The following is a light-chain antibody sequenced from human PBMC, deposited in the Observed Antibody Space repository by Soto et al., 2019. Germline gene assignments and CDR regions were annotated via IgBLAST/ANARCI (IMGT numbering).Light chain of an antibody. V-gene: IGKV1-39*01. Sequence: DIQMTQSPSSLSASVGDRVTITCRASQSISSYLNWYQQKPGKAPKLLIYAASSLQSGVPSRFSGSGSGTDFTLTISSLQPEDFATYYCQQSYSTAYTFXQGTKVDIK. CDR2: AAS. CDR3: QQSYSTAYT. CDR1: QSISSY. J-gene: IGKJ2*01.